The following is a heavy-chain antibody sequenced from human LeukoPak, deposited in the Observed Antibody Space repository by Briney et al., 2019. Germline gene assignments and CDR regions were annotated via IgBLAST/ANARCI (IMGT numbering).Heavy chain of an antibody. CDR1: GFTFSDYY. J-gene: IGHJ4*02. Sequence: GGSLRLFCAASGFTFSDYYMSWIRQAPAKGLEWVSYISSSGSTIYYADSVKGRFTVSRDNAKNSLYLQMNSLRAEDTAVYYCARGIYGDAGVYFDYWGQGTLVTVSS. CDR2: ISSSGSTI. D-gene: IGHD4-17*01. CDR3: ARGIYGDAGVYFDY. V-gene: IGHV3-11*01.